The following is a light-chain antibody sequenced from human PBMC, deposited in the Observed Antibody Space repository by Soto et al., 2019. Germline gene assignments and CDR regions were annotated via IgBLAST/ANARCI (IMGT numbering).Light chain of an antibody. CDR2: KAS. J-gene: IGKJ1*01. CDR3: QQYNTYSPTWT. CDR1: QSISSR. V-gene: IGKV1-5*03. Sequence: DIQMTQSPSTLSASIGDRVTITCRASQSISSRLAWYQHKPGKAPKLLTYKASTLESGVPSRFSGSGSGTEFTLTISSLQPDDFATYYCQQYNTYSPTWTFGQGTKVDIK.